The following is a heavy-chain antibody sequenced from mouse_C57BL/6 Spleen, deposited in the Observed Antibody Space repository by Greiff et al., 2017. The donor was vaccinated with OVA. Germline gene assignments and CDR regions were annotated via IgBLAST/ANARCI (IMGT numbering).Heavy chain of an antibody. Sequence: VQLQQPGAELVRPGTSVKLSCKASGYTFTSYWMHWVKQRPGQGLEWIGVIDPSDSYTNYNQKFKGKATLTVDTSSSTAYMQLSSLTSDDSAVYYCASGDSCDYWGQGTTLTVSS. D-gene: IGHD2-12*01. CDR2: IDPSDSYT. J-gene: IGHJ2*01. CDR3: ASGDSCDY. V-gene: IGHV1-59*01. CDR1: GYTFTSYW.